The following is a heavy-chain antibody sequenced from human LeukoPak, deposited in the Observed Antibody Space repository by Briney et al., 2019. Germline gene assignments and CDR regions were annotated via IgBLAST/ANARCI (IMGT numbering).Heavy chain of an antibody. CDR3: TRGTGCTGGSCSYYGMDV. Sequence: ASVKVSCKGSGYTFSSYAMHWVRQAPGQRLEWMGWINAGNGDTKYSQKFQGRVTITRDTSATTAYMELSSLRSEDTAVYYCTRGTGCTGGSCSYYGMDVWGQGTTVTVSS. J-gene: IGHJ6*02. CDR2: INAGNGDT. D-gene: IGHD2-15*01. CDR1: GYTFSSYA. V-gene: IGHV1-3*01.